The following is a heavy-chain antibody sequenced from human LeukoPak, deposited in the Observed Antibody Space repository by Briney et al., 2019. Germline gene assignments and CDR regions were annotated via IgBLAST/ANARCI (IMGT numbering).Heavy chain of an antibody. CDR3: ARAWLRLNPYFDY. D-gene: IGHD5-12*01. CDR2: INPNSGGT. CDR1: GYTFTGYY. V-gene: IGHV1-2*02. J-gene: IGHJ4*02. Sequence: ASVKVSCKASGYTFTGYYMHWVRQAPGQGLEWMGWINPNSGGTNYAQKFQGRVTMTRDTSISTAYMELSRLRSDDTAVYYCARAWLRLNPYFDYWGQGTLVTVSS.